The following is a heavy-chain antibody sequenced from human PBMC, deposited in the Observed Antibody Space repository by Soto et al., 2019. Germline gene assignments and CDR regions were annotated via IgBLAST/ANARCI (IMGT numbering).Heavy chain of an antibody. D-gene: IGHD3-10*01. CDR3: VKNSGWFNT. CDR1: GFTFGTTD. Sequence: QLLQSGGGLVQPGGSLTLSCAASGFTFGTTDMSWVRQAPGEGLEWVSTIDGRGGITYYADSVKGRFTISRDNSRNTVYLQMNSLRGDDTALYYGVKNSGWFNTWGQGALVTVSS. J-gene: IGHJ5*02. V-gene: IGHV3-23*01. CDR2: IDGRGGIT.